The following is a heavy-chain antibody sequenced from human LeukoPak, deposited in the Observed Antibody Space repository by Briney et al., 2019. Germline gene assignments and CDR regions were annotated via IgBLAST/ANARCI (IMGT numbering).Heavy chain of an antibody. CDR1: RFTFTRHA. CDR2: TGLESVHT. J-gene: IGHJ4*02. V-gene: IGHV3-23*01. CDR3: VRGDDIGKHPTRAYYFDI. D-gene: IGHD3-10*01. Sequence: GGSLRLSCAASRFTFTRHAMSWVRQAPGKGLEWVSTTGLESVHTLCADSVQGRFTVSRDNSRNTLDLQMDNLTVGDTAIYYCVRGDDIGKHPTRAYYFDIWGQGTLVSVSS.